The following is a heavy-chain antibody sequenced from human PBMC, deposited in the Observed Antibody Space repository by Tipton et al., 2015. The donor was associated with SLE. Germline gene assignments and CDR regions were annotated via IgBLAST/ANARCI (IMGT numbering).Heavy chain of an antibody. D-gene: IGHD3-3*01. Sequence: TLSLTCTVSGGSIKSYYWSWIRQPPGKGLEWIGEINHSGSTNYNPSLKSRVTISVDTSKNQFSLKLSSVTAADTAVYYCARGILEWPEYWGQGTLLTVSS. V-gene: IGHV4-34*01. CDR1: GGSIKSYY. J-gene: IGHJ4*02. CDR3: ARGILEWPEY. CDR2: INHSGST.